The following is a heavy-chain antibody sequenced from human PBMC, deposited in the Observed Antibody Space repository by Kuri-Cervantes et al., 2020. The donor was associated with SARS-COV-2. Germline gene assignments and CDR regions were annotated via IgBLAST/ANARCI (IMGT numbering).Heavy chain of an antibody. V-gene: IGHV4-34*01. CDR1: GGSFSGYY. D-gene: IGHD6-13*01. CDR2: INHSGRT. Sequence: SETLSLTCAVYGGSFSGYYWSGIRQPPGKVLDWIGEINHSGRTNYNPSLKSRVTISLDKSKNQFSLKLRSVYDAATAVYYCARGFGLSSSWSSTPLDYWGQGTLVTVSS. CDR3: ARGFGLSSSWSSTPLDY. J-gene: IGHJ4*02.